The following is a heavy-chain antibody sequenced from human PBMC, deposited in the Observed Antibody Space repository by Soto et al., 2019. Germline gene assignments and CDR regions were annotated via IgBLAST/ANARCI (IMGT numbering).Heavy chain of an antibody. Sequence: QVQLVQSGAEVKKPGASVKVSCKASGYTFTSYDINWVRQATGQGLERMGWMNPNSGNTGYAQKFQGRVTMTRNTSISTGYMELSILGSEDTAVYYCARRGIAAAGYYYYYYFDLWGRGTLVTVSS. V-gene: IGHV1-8*01. CDR1: GYTFTSYD. J-gene: IGHJ2*01. CDR2: MNPNSGNT. CDR3: ARRGIAAAGYYYYYYFDL. D-gene: IGHD6-13*01.